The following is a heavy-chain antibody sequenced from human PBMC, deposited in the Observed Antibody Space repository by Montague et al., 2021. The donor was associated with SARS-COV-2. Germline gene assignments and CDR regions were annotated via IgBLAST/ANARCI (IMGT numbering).Heavy chain of an antibody. J-gene: IGHJ4*02. Sequence: SETLSLTCAVSGGSISSGTWWTWVRRPPGKGLEWIGYIYYSGSTNYNPSLKSRVTVSVDTSKNQFSLKLSSVTAADTAVYYCARGFDYWGQGTLVTVSS. CDR1: GGSISSGTW. CDR2: IYYSGST. CDR3: ARGFDY. V-gene: IGHV4-4*02.